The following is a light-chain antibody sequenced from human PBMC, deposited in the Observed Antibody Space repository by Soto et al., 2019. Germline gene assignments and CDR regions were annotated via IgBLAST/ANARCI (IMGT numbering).Light chain of an antibody. CDR1: SSNIGNNY. V-gene: IGLV1-51*01. CDR3: GTWDNSLNVFYV. CDR2: DNN. Sequence: QSVLTQPPSVSAAPGQKVTISCSGSSSNIGNNYVAWYQQLPGTAPKLLIYDNNKRPSGIPDRFSGSKSGTPATLGITGLQTGDEADYYCGTWDNSLNVFYVFGSGTKVTVL. J-gene: IGLJ1*01.